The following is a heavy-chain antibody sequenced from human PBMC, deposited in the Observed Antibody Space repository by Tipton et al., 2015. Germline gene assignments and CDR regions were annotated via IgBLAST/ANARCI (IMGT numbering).Heavy chain of an antibody. CDR2: ISGSGGST. V-gene: IGHV3-23*01. CDR3: AKALTYYYDSSGYSDAFDI. D-gene: IGHD3-22*01. J-gene: IGHJ3*02. CDR1: GFIFSTYS. Sequence: SGFIFSTYSMNWVRQAPGKGLEWVSAISGSGGSTYYADSVKGRFTISRDNSKNTLYLPMNSLRAEDTAVYYCAKALTYYYDSSGYSDAFDIWGQGTMVTVSS.